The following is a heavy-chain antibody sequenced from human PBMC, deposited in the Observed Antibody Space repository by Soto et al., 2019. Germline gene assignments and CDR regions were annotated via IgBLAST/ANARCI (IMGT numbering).Heavy chain of an antibody. J-gene: IGHJ4*02. CDR2: INAGNGNT. D-gene: IGHD4-17*01. Sequence: ASVKVSCKASGYTFTSYAMHWVRQAPGQRLEWMGWINAGNGNTKYSQKFQGRVTITRDTSASTAYMELSSLRSEDTAVYYCARDVDPYGDYPLDYWGQGTLVTVSS. V-gene: IGHV1-3*01. CDR3: ARDVDPYGDYPLDY. CDR1: GYTFTSYA.